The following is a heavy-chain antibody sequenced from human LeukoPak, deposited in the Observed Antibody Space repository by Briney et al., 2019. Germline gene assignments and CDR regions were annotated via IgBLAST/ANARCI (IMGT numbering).Heavy chain of an antibody. D-gene: IGHD3-9*01. CDR3: ARDSDYDILTGPKSPPTFDY. V-gene: IGHV1-69*04. J-gene: IGHJ4*02. Sequence: SVKVSCKASGGTFSSYSVSWVRQAPGQGLEWMGRIIPILGIADYAQNFQGRVTITADKSASAAYMELSSLRSEDTAVYYCARDSDYDILTGPKSPPTFDYWGQGTLVTVSS. CDR2: IIPILGIA. CDR1: GGTFSSYS.